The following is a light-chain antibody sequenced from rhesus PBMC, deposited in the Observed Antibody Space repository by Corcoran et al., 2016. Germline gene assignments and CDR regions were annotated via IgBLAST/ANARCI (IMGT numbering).Light chain of an antibody. CDR3: CSYTTSSTFV. Sequence: QSAPTQPPSVSGSPGQSVTISCTGTISDVGGYNYVSWYQQHPGKAPKLMIYEVSKRPSGVSDRFSGSKSGNTASLTISGLQAEDEADYYCCSYTTSSTFVFGSGTKLTVL. CDR2: EVS. CDR1: ISDVGGYNY. V-gene: IGLV2S7*01. J-gene: IGLJ6*01.